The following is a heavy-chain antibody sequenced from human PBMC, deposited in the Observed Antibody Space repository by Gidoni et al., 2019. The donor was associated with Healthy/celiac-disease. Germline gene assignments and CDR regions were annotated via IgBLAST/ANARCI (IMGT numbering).Heavy chain of an antibody. CDR3: AKGGYDLLLYYFDY. Sequence: EVQLVESGGGLVQPGRSLRLSCAAYGFTFDDYAMHWVRQAPGKGLEWVSGISWNSGSIGYADSVKGRFTISRDNAKNSLYLQMNSLRAEDTALYYCAKGGYDLLLYYFDYWGQGTLVTVSS. CDR1: GFTFDDYA. D-gene: IGHD5-12*01. J-gene: IGHJ4*02. CDR2: ISWNSGSI. V-gene: IGHV3-9*01.